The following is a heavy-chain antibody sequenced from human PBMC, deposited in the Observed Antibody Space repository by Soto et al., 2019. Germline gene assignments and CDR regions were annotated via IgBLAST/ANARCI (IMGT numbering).Heavy chain of an antibody. CDR1: GGSISSGGYY. Sequence: SETLSLTCTGSGGSISSGGYYWSWIRQHPGKGLEWIGYIYYSGSTYYNPSLKSRVTISVDTSKNQFSLKLSSVTAADTAVYYCARDKYSSGYFDYWGQGTLVTV. CDR3: ARDKYSSGYFDY. CDR2: IYYSGST. D-gene: IGHD6-25*01. J-gene: IGHJ4*02. V-gene: IGHV4-31*03.